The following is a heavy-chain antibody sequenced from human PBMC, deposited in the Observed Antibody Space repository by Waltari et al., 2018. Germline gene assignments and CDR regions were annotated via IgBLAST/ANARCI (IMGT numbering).Heavy chain of an antibody. J-gene: IGHJ3*02. CDR2: IMPNLGKE. D-gene: IGHD2-15*01. Sequence: QVQRVQSGAEVKKPGSSVTGSCKASGGTFSRYAISWVRQARGQGLEWMGGIMPNLGKENYAQKVKGRVTIPADKSTNTAYMQLSSLRAEDTAVYYCARAHGEVAGSWLGRLNAFDIWGQGTMVTVSS. V-gene: IGHV1-69*10. CDR1: GGTFSRYA. CDR3: ARAHGEVAGSWLGRLNAFDI.